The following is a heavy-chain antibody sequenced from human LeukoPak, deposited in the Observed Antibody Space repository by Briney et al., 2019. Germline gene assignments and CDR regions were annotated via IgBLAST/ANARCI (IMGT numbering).Heavy chain of an antibody. V-gene: IGHV1-2*02. CDR2: INPNSGGT. CDR1: GYTFTGYY. D-gene: IGHD6-6*01. CDR3: ARDTWEYSSSGEGYYYYYMDV. J-gene: IGHJ6*03. Sequence: ASVKVSCKASGYTFTGYYMHWVRQAPGQGLEWMGWINPNSGGTNYAQKFQGRVTMTRDTSISTAYMELSSLRSEDTAVYYCARDTWEYSSSGEGYYYYYMDVWGKGTTVTVSS.